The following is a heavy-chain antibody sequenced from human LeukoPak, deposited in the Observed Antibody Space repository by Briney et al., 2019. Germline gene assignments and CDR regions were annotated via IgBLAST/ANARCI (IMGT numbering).Heavy chain of an antibody. J-gene: IGHJ4*02. CDR2: INPYSGAV. D-gene: IGHD2-2*01. CDR1: GFTFTDEY. CDR3: ARDPKSQLLLDY. V-gene: IGHV1-2*02. Sequence: VASVKVSCTSSGFTFTDEYIHWVRQAPGQGLEWMGWINPYSGAVNYAQKFQGRVTLTRDTSISTAYMELSRLTSGDTAVYYCARDPKSQLLLDYWGQGTLVTVSS.